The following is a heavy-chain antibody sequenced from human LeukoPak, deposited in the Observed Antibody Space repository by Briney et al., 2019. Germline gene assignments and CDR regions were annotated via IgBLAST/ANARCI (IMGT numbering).Heavy chain of an antibody. CDR1: GGPISSGGYY. Sequence: SETLSLTCAVSGGPISSGGYYWGWIRQPPGKGLEWIGRIYTSGSTNYNPSLKSRVTMSVDTSKNQFSLKLSSVTAADTAVYYCAREGHIVVVPAASYTFRSSDMDVWGKGTTVTVSS. CDR3: AREGHIVVVPAASYTFRSSDMDV. D-gene: IGHD2-2*01. J-gene: IGHJ6*03. V-gene: IGHV4-39*07. CDR2: IYTSGST.